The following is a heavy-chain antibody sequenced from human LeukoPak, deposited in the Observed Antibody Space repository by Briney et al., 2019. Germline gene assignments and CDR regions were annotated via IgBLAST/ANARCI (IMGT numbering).Heavy chain of an antibody. CDR1: GGSISSYY. J-gene: IGHJ4*02. CDR3: AREYSSGWSGTGY. Sequence: SETLSLTCTVSGGSISSYYWSRIRQPPGKGLEWIGYVYYSGSTNYNPSLESRVTISVDTSKNQFSLKLSSVTAADTAVYYCAREYSSGWSGTGYWGQGTLVTVSS. CDR2: VYYSGST. D-gene: IGHD6-19*01. V-gene: IGHV4-59*01.